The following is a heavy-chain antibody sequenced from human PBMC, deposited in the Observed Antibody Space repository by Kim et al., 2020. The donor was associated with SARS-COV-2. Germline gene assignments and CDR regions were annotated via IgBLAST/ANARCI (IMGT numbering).Heavy chain of an antibody. J-gene: IGHJ4*02. CDR2: IYYSGST. D-gene: IGHD6-6*01. CDR1: GGSISSSSYY. V-gene: IGHV4-39*01. CDR3: ARHTGLRVLLIAARPDYYFDY. Sequence: SETLSLTCTVSGGSISSSSYYWGWIRQPPGKGLEWIGSIYYSGSTYYNPSLKSRVTISVDTSKNQFSLKLSSVTAADTAVYYCARHTGLRVLLIAARPDYYFDYWGQGTLVTVSS.